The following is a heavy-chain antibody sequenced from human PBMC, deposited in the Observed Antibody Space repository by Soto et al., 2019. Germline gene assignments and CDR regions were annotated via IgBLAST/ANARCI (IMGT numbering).Heavy chain of an antibody. CDR1: GFTFTSSA. J-gene: IGHJ4*02. CDR2: IVVGSGNT. Sequence: SVKVSCKASGFTFTSSAMQWVRQARGQRLEWIGWIVVGSGNTNYAQKFQERVTITRDMSTSTAYMELSSLRSEDTAVYYCAKDRRRRSYYDSSGYLDYWGQGTLVTVSS. D-gene: IGHD3-22*01. V-gene: IGHV1-58*02. CDR3: AKDRRRRSYYDSSGYLDY.